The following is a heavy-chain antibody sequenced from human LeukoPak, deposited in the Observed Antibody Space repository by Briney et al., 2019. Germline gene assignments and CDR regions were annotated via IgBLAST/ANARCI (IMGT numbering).Heavy chain of an antibody. CDR3: AKRNSSSWGGFDY. J-gene: IGHJ4*02. Sequence: GGSLRLSCAASGFAFSSYAMSWVRQAPGKGLEWVSAISGSGGSTYYADSVKGRFTISRDNSKNTLYLQMNSLRAEDTAVYYCAKRNSSSWGGFDYWGQGTLVTVSS. V-gene: IGHV3-23*01. CDR1: GFAFSSYA. CDR2: ISGSGGST. D-gene: IGHD6-13*01.